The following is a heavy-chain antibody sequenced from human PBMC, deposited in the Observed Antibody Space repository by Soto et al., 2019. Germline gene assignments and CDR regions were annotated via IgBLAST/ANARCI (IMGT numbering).Heavy chain of an antibody. Sequence: APLSVSSEASGSACTRYYMNLLRHAPLQVPKWMGWINPNSGGTNYAQKFQGWVTMTRDTSISTAYMELSRLRSDDTAVYYCARGFTSSGWPIYYYYGMDVWGKGTTVTVTS. J-gene: IGHJ6*04. CDR2: INPNSGGT. CDR3: ARGFTSSGWPIYYYYGMDV. V-gene: IGHV1-2*04. D-gene: IGHD6-19*01. CDR1: GSACTRYY.